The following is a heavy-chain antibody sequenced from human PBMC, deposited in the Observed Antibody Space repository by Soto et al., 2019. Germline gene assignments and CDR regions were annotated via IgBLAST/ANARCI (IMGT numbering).Heavy chain of an antibody. CDR3: AKELPRSGYYFDY. CDR2: INSDGSST. J-gene: IGHJ4*02. D-gene: IGHD3-22*01. Sequence: GGSLRLSCAASGFTFSSYWMHWVRQAPGKGLVWVSRINSDGSSTSYADSVKGRFTISRDNSKNTLYLQMNSLRAEDTAVYYCAKELPRSGYYFDYWGQGTLVTVSS. CDR1: GFTFSSYW. V-gene: IGHV3-74*01.